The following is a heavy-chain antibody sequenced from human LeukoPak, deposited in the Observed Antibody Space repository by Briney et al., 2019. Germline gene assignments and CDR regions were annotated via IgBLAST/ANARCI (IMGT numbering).Heavy chain of an antibody. J-gene: IGHJ4*02. CDR1: GGTFSSYA. Sequence: ASVKVSYKASGGTFSSYAISWVRQAPGQGLEWMGRIIPILGIANYAQKFQGRVTITADKSTSTAYMELSSLRSEDTAVYYCARVLRITMVRGVSRYFDYWGQGTLVTVSS. V-gene: IGHV1-69*04. D-gene: IGHD3-10*01. CDR2: IIPILGIA. CDR3: ARVLRITMVRGVSRYFDY.